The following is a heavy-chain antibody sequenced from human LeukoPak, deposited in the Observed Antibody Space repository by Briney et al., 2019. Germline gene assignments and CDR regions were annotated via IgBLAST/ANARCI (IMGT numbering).Heavy chain of an antibody. J-gene: IGHJ4*02. Sequence: GASVKVSCKASGYTFTSYGISWVRQAPGQGLEWMGWISAYNGNTNYAQKLQGRVTMTTDTSTSTAYMELRSLRSDDTAVYYCARESKPGGVRGVIPSRYFDYWGQGTLVTVPS. CDR1: GYTFTSYG. CDR3: ARESKPGGVRGVIPSRYFDY. CDR2: ISAYNGNT. V-gene: IGHV1-18*04. D-gene: IGHD3-10*01.